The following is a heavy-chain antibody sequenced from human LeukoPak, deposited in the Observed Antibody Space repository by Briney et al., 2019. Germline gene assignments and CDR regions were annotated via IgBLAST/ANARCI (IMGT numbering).Heavy chain of an antibody. CDR1: GGSISTYY. CDR3: AVNSTKHTFDI. CDR2: IYYSGST. V-gene: IGHV4-59*08. Sequence: SETLSLTCTVSGGSISTYYWSWIRQSPGKGLEWIGSIYYSGSTNYNPSLKSRVSISVDTSKNQFSLELSSVTAADMAVYYCAVNSTKHTFDIWGQGTMVTLSS. J-gene: IGHJ3*02. D-gene: IGHD5/OR15-5a*01.